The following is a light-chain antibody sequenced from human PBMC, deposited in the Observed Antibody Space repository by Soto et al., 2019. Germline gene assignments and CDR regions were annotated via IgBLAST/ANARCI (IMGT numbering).Light chain of an antibody. CDR1: QSISSW. J-gene: IGKJ1*01. CDR2: RAS. V-gene: IGKV1-5*03. Sequence: DLQLTQSPSTLSASVGDRVTLTCRATQSISSWLAWYPQKPGKAPKLLIYRASSLESEVPSRVSGSCSGTEFTLTISLLKSDDWATDYGQQYNTYRTFGHGTKV. CDR3: QQYNTYRT.